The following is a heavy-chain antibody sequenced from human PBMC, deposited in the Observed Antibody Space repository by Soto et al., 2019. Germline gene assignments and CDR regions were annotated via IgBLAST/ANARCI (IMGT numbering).Heavy chain of an antibody. CDR2: IYYSGST. CDR1: GGSISSYY. D-gene: IGHD6-6*01. CDR3: ARREGGSSPYDY. Sequence: SETLSLTCTVSGGSISSYYWSWIRQPPGKGLEWIGYIYYSGSTNYNPSLKSRVTISVDTSKNQFSLKLSSVTAADTAVYYCARREGGSSPYDYWGQGTLVTVSS. V-gene: IGHV4-59*08. J-gene: IGHJ4*02.